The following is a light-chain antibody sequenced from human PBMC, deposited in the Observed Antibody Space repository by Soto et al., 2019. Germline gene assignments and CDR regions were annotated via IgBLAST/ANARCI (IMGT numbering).Light chain of an antibody. V-gene: IGKV1-39*01. CDR2: AAS. CDR3: QQSYSTPRT. CDR1: QSIITY. Sequence: DIQMTQSPSSLSASVGHRVTITCRASQSIITYLNWYQQKPGKAPNLLISAASSLQSGVPSRFSGSGSGTEFTLTISSLQPEDFATYYCQQSYSTPRTFGQGTKLEIK. J-gene: IGKJ2*01.